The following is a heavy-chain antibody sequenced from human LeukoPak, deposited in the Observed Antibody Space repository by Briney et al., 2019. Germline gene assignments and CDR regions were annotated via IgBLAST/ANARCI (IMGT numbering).Heavy chain of an antibody. Sequence: GGSLRLSCAASGFTFSSYGMHWVRQAPGKGLEWVAVIWYDGSNKYYADPVKGRFTISRDNSKNTPYLQMNGLRAEDTAVYYCARESTTMVRGVIQHWGQGTLVTVSS. J-gene: IGHJ1*01. D-gene: IGHD3-10*01. CDR3: ARESTTMVRGVIQH. CDR1: GFTFSSYG. CDR2: IWYDGSNK. V-gene: IGHV3-33*01.